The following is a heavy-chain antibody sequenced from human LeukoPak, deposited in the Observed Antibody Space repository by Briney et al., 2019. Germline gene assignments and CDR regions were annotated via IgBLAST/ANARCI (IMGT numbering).Heavy chain of an antibody. CDR2: ISGSGGST. V-gene: IGHV3-23*01. J-gene: IGHJ4*02. D-gene: IGHD3-22*01. CDR1: GFTFSSYG. CDR3: ARSYYYDSSGYPPYYFDY. Sequence: GGSLRLSCAASGFTFSSYGMSWVRQAPGKGLEWVSAISGSGGSTYYADSVKGRFTISRDNAKNSLYLQMNSLRAEDTAVYYCARSYYYDSSGYPPYYFDYWGQGTLVTVSS.